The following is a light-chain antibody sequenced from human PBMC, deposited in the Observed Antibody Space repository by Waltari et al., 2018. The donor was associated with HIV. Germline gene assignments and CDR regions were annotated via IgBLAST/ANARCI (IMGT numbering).Light chain of an antibody. J-gene: IGLJ3*02. CDR1: SNDVGSYKF. CDR2: EVT. V-gene: IGLV2-23*02. Sequence: QSALTQPASVSGSPGQSITLSCTGTSNDVGSYKFVSWYQQHPGKAPKLIMYEVTNRPSGVSNRFSGSKSGNTASLTIAGLQLEDEAEYHCCSYAGGTDWVFGGGTKLTVL. CDR3: CSYAGGTDWV.